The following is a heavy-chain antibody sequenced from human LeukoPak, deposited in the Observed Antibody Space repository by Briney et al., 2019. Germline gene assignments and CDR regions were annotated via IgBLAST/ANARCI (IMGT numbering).Heavy chain of an antibody. D-gene: IGHD3-22*01. CDR3: AKGGYYDSSGTDAFDI. CDR2: INWNGGST. V-gene: IGHV3-20*04. J-gene: IGHJ3*02. CDR1: GFTFDDYG. Sequence: GGSLRLSCAASGFTFDDYGMSWVRQAPGKGLEWVSGINWNGGSTGYGDSVKGRFTISRDNSKNTLYLRMNSLRAEDTAVYYCAKGGYYDSSGTDAFDIWGQGTMVTVSS.